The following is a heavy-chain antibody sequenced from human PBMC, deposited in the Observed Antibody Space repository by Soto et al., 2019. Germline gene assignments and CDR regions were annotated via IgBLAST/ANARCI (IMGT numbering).Heavy chain of an antibody. CDR1: AFTLSKFV. Sequence: QVRVVESGGGVVQPGTSLRLSCAASAFTLSKFVMHWVRQAPGRGLEWVAVTSNDGSNTFYADSVKGRFTISRDNSKNTVYLQMNSLRTEDTAVYYCARGHLDVWGQGTTVTVSS. V-gene: IGHV3-30-3*01. J-gene: IGHJ6*02. CDR3: ARGHLDV. CDR2: TSNDGSNT.